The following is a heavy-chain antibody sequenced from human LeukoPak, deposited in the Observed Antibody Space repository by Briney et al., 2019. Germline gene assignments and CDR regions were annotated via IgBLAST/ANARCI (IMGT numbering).Heavy chain of an antibody. CDR2: IYYSGST. CDR1: GGSISSYY. Sequence: SETLSLTCTVSGGSISSYYWSWIRQPPGKGLEWIGYIYYSGSTNYNPSLKSRVTMSVDTSKNQFSLKLSSVTAADTAVYYCAAGLDYCSSTSCHDFDYWGQGTLVTVFS. V-gene: IGHV4-59*12. J-gene: IGHJ4*02. D-gene: IGHD2-2*01. CDR3: AAGLDYCSSTSCHDFDY.